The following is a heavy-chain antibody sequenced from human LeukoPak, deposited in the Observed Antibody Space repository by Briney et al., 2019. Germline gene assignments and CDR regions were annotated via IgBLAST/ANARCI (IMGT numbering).Heavy chain of an antibody. Sequence: PSETLSLTCTVSGVSISSSNSYWGWIRQPPGKGLEWIGSIYYSGNTYYNASLKSQVSISIDTSKNQFSLRLTSVTAADTAVYYCARAPHCSGGSCYLSSPFDYWGQGTLVTVSS. CDR1: GVSISSSNSY. D-gene: IGHD2-15*01. CDR2: IYYSGNT. J-gene: IGHJ4*02. CDR3: ARAPHCSGGSCYLSSPFDY. V-gene: IGHV4-39*01.